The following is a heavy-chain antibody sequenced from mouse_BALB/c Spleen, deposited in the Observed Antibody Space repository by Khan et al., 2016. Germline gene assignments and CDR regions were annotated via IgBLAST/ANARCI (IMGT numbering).Heavy chain of an antibody. CDR3: ARDFDY. CDR2: INPNTGEP. CDR1: GYTFTNYG. Sequence: QIQLVQSGPELKKPGETVKISCKVSGYTFTNYGMNWVKQAPGKGLKWMGWINPNTGEPTYAEEFTGRFAFSLENSASTAYLQINNLNNGDAATYFRARDFDYWSQGNTLTVSS. J-gene: IGHJ2*01. V-gene: IGHV9-3*02.